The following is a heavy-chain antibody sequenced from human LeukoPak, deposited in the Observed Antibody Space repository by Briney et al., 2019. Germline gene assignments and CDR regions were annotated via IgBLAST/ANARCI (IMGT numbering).Heavy chain of an antibody. CDR1: GFTFSSYG. CDR3: ARDFPDGSRNWGFDY. J-gene: IGHJ4*02. CDR2: IRLDGSNK. D-gene: IGHD3-10*01. V-gene: IGHV3-30*02. Sequence: GSLRLSCAASGFTFSSYGMHWVRQAPGKGLEWVAFIRLDGSNKYYADSVKGRFTISRDNSKNTLYLQMNSLRAEDTVVYYCARDFPDGSRNWGFDYWGQGTLVTVSS.